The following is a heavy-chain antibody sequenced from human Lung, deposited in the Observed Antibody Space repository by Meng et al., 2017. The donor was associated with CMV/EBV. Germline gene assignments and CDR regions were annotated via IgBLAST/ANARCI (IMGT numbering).Heavy chain of an antibody. Sequence: SVKVSCKASGGTFSSYAFSWVRQAPGQGLEWMGGIIPIFGIANYAQKFQGRVTVTTDESTSTAYMELSSLRSEDTALYYCARDRTGDCSSTSCYNYYYYYGMDVWGQGTTVXVSS. D-gene: IGHD2-2*02. CDR2: IIPIFGIA. CDR3: ARDRTGDCSSTSCYNYYYYYGMDV. V-gene: IGHV1-69*05. J-gene: IGHJ6*02. CDR1: GGTFSSYA.